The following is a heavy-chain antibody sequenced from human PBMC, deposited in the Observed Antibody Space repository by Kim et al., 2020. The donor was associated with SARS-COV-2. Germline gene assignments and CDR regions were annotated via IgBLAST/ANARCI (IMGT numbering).Heavy chain of an antibody. D-gene: IGHD1-1*01. Sequence: GGSLRLSCAVSGFTFTDHYMDWVRQAPGKGLEWVGRIRNKANSYTTEYAASVKGRFIISRDDSKNSLYLQLNSLRTEDTAVYYCARVARYRAFDIWGQGTMVTVSS. CDR1: GFTFTDHY. CDR3: ARVARYRAFDI. CDR2: IRNKANSYTT. J-gene: IGHJ3*02. V-gene: IGHV3-72*01.